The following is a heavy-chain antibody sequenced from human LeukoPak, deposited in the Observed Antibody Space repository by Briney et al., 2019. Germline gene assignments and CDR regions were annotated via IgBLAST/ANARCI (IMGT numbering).Heavy chain of an antibody. Sequence: GGSLRLSCAASGFTFSSYDMHWVRHATGKGLEWVSAIGTAGDTYYPGSVKGRFTISRENATNSLYLQMTSLRAGDTAVYYCARATSHAFDIWGQGTMVTVSS. V-gene: IGHV3-13*01. J-gene: IGHJ3*02. CDR3: ARATSHAFDI. CDR2: IGTAGDT. CDR1: GFTFSSYD.